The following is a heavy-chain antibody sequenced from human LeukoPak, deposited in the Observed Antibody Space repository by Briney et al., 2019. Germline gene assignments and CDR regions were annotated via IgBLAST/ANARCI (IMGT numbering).Heavy chain of an antibody. J-gene: IGHJ4*02. Sequence: QAGGSLRLSCAASGFTFSSYGMHWVRQAPGKGLEWVAFIRYDGSNKYYADSVKGRFTISRDNSKKTLYLQMKSLRAEDTAVYYCAKGFGSYYSSGVYMAYWGQGTLVTVSS. CDR2: IRYDGSNK. CDR3: AKGFGSYYSSGVYMAY. CDR1: GFTFSSYG. V-gene: IGHV3-30*02. D-gene: IGHD1-26*01.